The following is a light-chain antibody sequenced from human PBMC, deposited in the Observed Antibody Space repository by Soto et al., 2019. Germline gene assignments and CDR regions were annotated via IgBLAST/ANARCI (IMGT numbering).Light chain of an antibody. CDR3: QTWGTGVWV. CDR1: SGHSSYA. CDR2: LNSDGSH. V-gene: IGLV4-69*01. Sequence: QLVLTQSPSASASLGASVKLTCTLSSGHSSYAIAWHQQQPEKGPRYLMKLNSDGSHSKGDGIPDRFSGSSSGAERYLTISSLQSEDKADYYCQTWGTGVWVFGGGTQLTVL. J-gene: IGLJ3*02.